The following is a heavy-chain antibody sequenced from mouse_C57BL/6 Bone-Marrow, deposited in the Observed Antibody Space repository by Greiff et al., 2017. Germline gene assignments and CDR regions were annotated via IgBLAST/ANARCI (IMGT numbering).Heavy chain of an antibody. J-gene: IGHJ2*01. CDR1: GYTFTSYW. CDR3: ARGITTVEGY. V-gene: IGHV1-55*01. CDR2: IYPGSGST. Sequence: VQLQQPGAELVKPGASVKMSCKASGYTFTSYWITWVKQRPGQGLEWIGDIYPGSGSTNYNEKFKSKATLTVDTSSSTAYMQLSSLTYKDSAVYYCARGITTVEGYWGQGTTLTVSS. D-gene: IGHD1-1*01.